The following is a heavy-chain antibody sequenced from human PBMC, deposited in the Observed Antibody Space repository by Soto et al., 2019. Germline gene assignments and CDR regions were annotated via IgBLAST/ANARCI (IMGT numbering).Heavy chain of an antibody. Sequence: TLSLTCAVYGGSFSGYYWSWIRQPPGKGLEWIGEINHSGSTNYNPSLKSRVTISVDTSKNQFSLKLSSVTAADTAVYYCARGPVYCSSTSCHAPNSLDYWGQGTLVTVSS. CDR3: ARGPVYCSSTSCHAPNSLDY. D-gene: IGHD2-2*01. J-gene: IGHJ4*02. CDR1: GGSFSGYY. CDR2: INHSGST. V-gene: IGHV4-34*01.